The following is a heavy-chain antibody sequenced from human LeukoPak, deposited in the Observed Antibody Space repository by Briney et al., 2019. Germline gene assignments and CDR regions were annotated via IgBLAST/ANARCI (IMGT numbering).Heavy chain of an antibody. V-gene: IGHV4-59*01. CDR3: ARDRRAGSGPKAHDVFDI. J-gene: IGHJ3*02. Sequence: PSETLSLTCTVSGGSISSYYWSWIRQPPGKGLEWIGYIYYSGSTNYNPSLKSRVTISVDTSKNQFSLKLSSVTAADTAVYYCARDRRAGSGPKAHDVFDIWGQGTMVTVSS. CDR1: GGSISSYY. CDR2: IYYSGST. D-gene: IGHD6-19*01.